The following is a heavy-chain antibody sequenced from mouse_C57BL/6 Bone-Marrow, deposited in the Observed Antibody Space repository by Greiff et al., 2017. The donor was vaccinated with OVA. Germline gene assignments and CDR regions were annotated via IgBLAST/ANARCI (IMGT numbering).Heavy chain of an antibody. V-gene: IGHV1-75*01. J-gene: IGHJ4*01. CDR3: ARDYDGVYYAMDY. Sequence: VQLQQSGPELVKPGASVKISCKASGYTFTDYYINWVKQRPGQGLEWIGWIFPGSGSTYYHEKFKGKATLTVDKSSSTAYMLLSSLTSEDSAVYFGARDYDGVYYAMDYWGQGTSVTVSS. CDR1: GYTFTDYY. D-gene: IGHD2-4*01. CDR2: IFPGSGST.